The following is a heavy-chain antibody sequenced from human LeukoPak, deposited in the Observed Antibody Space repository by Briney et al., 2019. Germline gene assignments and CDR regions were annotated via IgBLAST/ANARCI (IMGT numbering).Heavy chain of an antibody. J-gene: IGHJ4*02. V-gene: IGHV4-34*01. CDR3: ASLPTMGSGSYQPHPVDY. CDR1: GGSFSGYY. Sequence: SETLSLTCAVYGGSFSGYYWSWIRQPPGKGLEWIGEINHSGSTNYNPSLKSRVTISVDTSKNQFSLKLSSVTAADTAVYYCASLPTMGSGSYQPHPVDYWGQGTLVTVSS. D-gene: IGHD3-10*01. CDR2: INHSGST.